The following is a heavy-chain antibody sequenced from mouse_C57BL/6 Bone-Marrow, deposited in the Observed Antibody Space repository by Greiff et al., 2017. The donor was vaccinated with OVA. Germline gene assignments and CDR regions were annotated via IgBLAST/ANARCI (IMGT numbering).Heavy chain of an antibody. D-gene: IGHD1-1*01. CDR3: ARDLYYGSSYWYFDV. J-gene: IGHJ1*03. CDR1: GYTFTGYW. Sequence: QVQLQQSGAELMKPGASVKLSCKATGYTFTGYWIEWVKQRPGHGLEWIGEILPGSGSTNYNEQFKGKATFTADTSSNTAYMQLSSLTTEDSAIYYCARDLYYGSSYWYFDVWGTGTTVTVSS. V-gene: IGHV1-9*01. CDR2: ILPGSGST.